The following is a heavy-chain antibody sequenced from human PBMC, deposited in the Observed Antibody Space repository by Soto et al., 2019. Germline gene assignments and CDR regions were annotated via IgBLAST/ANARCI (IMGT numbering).Heavy chain of an antibody. V-gene: IGHV3-11*05. CDR3: ERGVGAQGHYYGGMAV. J-gene: IGHJ6*02. CDR2: ISSSSSYT. CDR1: GFTFSDYY. D-gene: IGHD1-26*01. Sequence: QVQLVESGGGLVKPGGSLRLSCAASGFTFSDYYMSWIRQAPGKGLEWVSYISSSSSYTNYADSVKGRFTISRDNAKNSLYLEMDSLCAEDTAVYYCERGVGAQGHYYGGMAVWGRVTTVPVSS.